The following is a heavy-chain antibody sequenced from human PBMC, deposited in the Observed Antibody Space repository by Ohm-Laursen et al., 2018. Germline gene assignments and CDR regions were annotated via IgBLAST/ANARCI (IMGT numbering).Heavy chain of an antibody. V-gene: IGHV3-23*01. CDR1: GFTFSSYA. J-gene: IGHJ3*02. CDR3: AKHSGSYYDAFDI. D-gene: IGHD1-26*01. CDR2: ISGSGGST. Sequence: SLRLSCTAFGFTFSSYAMSWVRQAPGKGLEWVSAISGSGGSTYYADSVKGRFTISRDNSKNALYLQMNSLRAEDTAVYYCAKHSGSYYDAFDIWGQGTMVTVSS.